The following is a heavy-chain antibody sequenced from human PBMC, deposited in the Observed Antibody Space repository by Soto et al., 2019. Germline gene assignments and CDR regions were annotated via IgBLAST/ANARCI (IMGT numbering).Heavy chain of an antibody. V-gene: IGHV1-69*12. CDR2: IIPIFGTA. D-gene: IGHD3-10*01. Sequence: QVQLVQSGAEVKKPGSSVKVSCKASGGTFSSYAISWVRQAPGQGLEWMGGIIPIFGTANYARKFQGRVKFSGDESTSKGHMELSSLTAEDRAGYYCAGRGVSSSSSHYGMDVWGQGTTVTVSS. J-gene: IGHJ6*02. CDR3: AGRGVSSSSSHYGMDV. CDR1: GGTFSSYA.